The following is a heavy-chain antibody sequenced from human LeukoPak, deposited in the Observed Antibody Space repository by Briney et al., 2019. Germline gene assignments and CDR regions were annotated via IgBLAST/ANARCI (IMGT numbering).Heavy chain of an antibody. CDR3: ATIKHGQIFGYFDF. Sequence: PSETLSLTCTASGASISSHYWSWLRQPPGKGLEWIGYVIYSVSTKDYPSLQIRLTLSADTYKNEFSLRLSSVSAADAAVYYCATIKHGQIFGYFDFWGQGIKVTVSS. CDR1: GASISSHY. V-gene: IGHV4-59*11. J-gene: IGHJ4*02. D-gene: IGHD3-3*01. CDR2: VIYSVST.